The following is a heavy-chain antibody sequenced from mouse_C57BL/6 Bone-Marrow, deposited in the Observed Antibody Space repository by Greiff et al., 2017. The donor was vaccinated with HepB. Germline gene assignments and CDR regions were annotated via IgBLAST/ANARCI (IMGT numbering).Heavy chain of an antibody. Sequence: EVKLVESGEGLVKPGGSLKLSCAASGFTFSSYAMSWVRQTPEKRLEWVAYISSGGDYIYYADTVKGRFTISRDNARNTLYLQMSSLKSEDTAMYYCTRATTVPFDWYFDVWGTGTTVTVSS. J-gene: IGHJ1*03. CDR1: GFTFSSYA. V-gene: IGHV5-9-1*02. CDR3: TRATTVPFDWYFDV. D-gene: IGHD1-1*01. CDR2: ISSGGDYI.